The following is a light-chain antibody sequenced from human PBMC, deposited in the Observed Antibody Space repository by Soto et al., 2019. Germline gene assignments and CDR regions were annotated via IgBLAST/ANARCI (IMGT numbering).Light chain of an antibody. CDR3: SSYTRTSSYV. CDR2: EVS. CDR1: SSDIGNYDY. J-gene: IGLJ1*01. V-gene: IGLV2-14*01. Sequence: QSALTQPASVSGSPGQSITISCTDTSSDIGNYDYVSWFQQHPGKAPKLLISEVSNRPSGVSYRFSGSKSGTTASLTISGLQAEDEADYYCSSYTRTSSYVFGGGTKLTVL.